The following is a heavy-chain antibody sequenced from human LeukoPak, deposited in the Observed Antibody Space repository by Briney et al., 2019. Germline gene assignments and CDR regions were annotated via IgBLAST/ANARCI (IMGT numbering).Heavy chain of an antibody. D-gene: IGHD6-19*01. CDR2: FCGSGGSK. Sequence: PGVPVTLSCTASGFPHSSYPMIGPPRARGKGLECLTAFCGSGGSKYYADSVKRRFTISRDNSKNTLYLQMNSLRAEDTAVYYCAKGWGPPSIAVAGTGFDYWGQGTLVTVSS. V-gene: IGHV3-23*01. J-gene: IGHJ4*02. CDR3: AKGWGPPSIAVAGTGFDY. CDR1: GFPHSSYP.